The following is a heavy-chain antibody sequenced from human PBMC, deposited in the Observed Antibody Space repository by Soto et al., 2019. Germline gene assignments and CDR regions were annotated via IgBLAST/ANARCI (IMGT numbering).Heavy chain of an antibody. Sequence: QEQLVQSGAEVKKPGASVKVSCKASGYTFTSYDITWVRQATGQGLEWMGWMNPNNGNTGYAQKFQGRVTMTRNTSISTAYMELRSLRSEDTAVYYCATERWEDAFDIWGQGTMVTVSS. CDR2: MNPNNGNT. D-gene: IGHD1-26*01. CDR1: GYTFTSYD. V-gene: IGHV1-8*01. J-gene: IGHJ3*02. CDR3: ATERWEDAFDI.